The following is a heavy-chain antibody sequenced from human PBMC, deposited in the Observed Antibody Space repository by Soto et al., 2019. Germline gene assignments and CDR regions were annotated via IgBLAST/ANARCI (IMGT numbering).Heavy chain of an antibody. J-gene: IGHJ5*02. CDR1: GGSINSDGSY. CDR2: IHYSGST. V-gene: IGHV4-31*03. Sequence: SETLSLTCTVSGGSINSDGSYWSWIRQHPGKGLEWIGYIHYSGSTHYNPSLKSRVTMSIDPPKNQFSLKLTSVTVADAAVYYCAREYSSSSRWFDPWGQGTLVTVSS. D-gene: IGHD6-6*01. CDR3: AREYSSSSRWFDP.